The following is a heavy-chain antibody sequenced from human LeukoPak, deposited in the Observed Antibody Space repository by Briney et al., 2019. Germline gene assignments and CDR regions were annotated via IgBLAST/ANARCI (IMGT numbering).Heavy chain of an antibody. CDR2: INTNTGNP. CDR3: ARGLAAQKIWWFDP. CDR1: GYTFTSYA. D-gene: IGHD6-13*01. V-gene: IGHV7-4-1*02. J-gene: IGHJ5*02. Sequence: ASVKVSCKASGYTFTSYAMNWVRQAPGQGLEWIGWINTNTGNPTYAQGFTGRFVFSLDTSVSTAYLQISSLKAEDTAVYYCARGLAAQKIWWFDPWGQGTLVTVSS.